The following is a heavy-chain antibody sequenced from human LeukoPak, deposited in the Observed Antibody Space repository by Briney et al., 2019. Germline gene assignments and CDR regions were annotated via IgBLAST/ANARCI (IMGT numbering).Heavy chain of an antibody. D-gene: IGHD2-21*02. CDR3: ARASYCGGDCYYYFDY. V-gene: IGHV7-4-1*02. CDR2: INTNTGNP. CDR1: GYTFTSYA. Sequence: GASVKVSCKASGYTFTSYAMNWVRQAPGQGLEWMGWINTNTGNPTYAQGFTGRFVFSLDTSVSTAYLQISSLKAEDTAVYYCARASYCGGDCYYYFDYWGQGTLVTVSS. J-gene: IGHJ4*02.